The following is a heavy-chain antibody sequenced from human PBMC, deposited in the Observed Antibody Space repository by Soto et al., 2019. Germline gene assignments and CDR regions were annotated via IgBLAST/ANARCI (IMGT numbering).Heavy chain of an antibody. V-gene: IGHV4-4*07. CDR2: IYTSGTT. J-gene: IGHJ4*02. Sequence: SETLSLTCTVSGRSMSGYYWSWIRQPAGERLEWIGRIYTSGTTDFNPSLKGRVTMSVDTSKNQFSLKLTSVTAADTALYYCAREDYYDTGYYVVWGQGTLVTSPQ. D-gene: IGHD3-9*01. CDR1: GRSMSGYY. CDR3: AREDYYDTGYYVV.